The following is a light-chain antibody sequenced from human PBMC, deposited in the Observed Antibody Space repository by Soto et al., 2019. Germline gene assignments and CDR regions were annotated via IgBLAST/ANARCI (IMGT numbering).Light chain of an antibody. V-gene: IGLV2-23*02. CDR1: SSDVGSYNL. Sequence: QSALTHPASVSGSPGQSITISCPGTSSDVGSYNLVSWYQQHPGKAPKLMIYEVSKRPSGVSNRFSGSKSGNTASLTISGLQAEDEADYYCCSYAGSSTYVFGTGTKLTVL. CDR2: EVS. J-gene: IGLJ1*01. CDR3: CSYAGSSTYV.